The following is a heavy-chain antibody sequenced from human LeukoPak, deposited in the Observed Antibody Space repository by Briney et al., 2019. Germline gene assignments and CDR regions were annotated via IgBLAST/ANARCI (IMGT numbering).Heavy chain of an antibody. Sequence: GGSLRLSCAASGFTVSSNYMSWVRQAPGKGLEWVSVIYSGGSTYYADSVKGRFTISRDNSKNTLYLQMNSLRAEDTAVYYCARGAEQWLVSYFDYWGQGTLVTVSS. V-gene: IGHV3-53*01. D-gene: IGHD6-19*01. CDR3: ARGAEQWLVSYFDY. J-gene: IGHJ4*02. CDR1: GFTVSSNY. CDR2: IYSGGST.